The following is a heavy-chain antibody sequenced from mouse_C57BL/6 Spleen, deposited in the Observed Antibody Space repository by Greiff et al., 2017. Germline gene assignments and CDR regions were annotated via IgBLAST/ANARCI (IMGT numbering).Heavy chain of an antibody. CDR3: TRRGTWDDWYFDV. CDR1: GYTFTDYE. V-gene: IGHV1-15*01. Sequence: VQLQESGAELVRPGASVTLSCKASGYTFTDYEMHWVKQTPVHGLEWIGAIDPETGGTAYNQKFKGKAILTADKSSSTAYMELRSLTSEDSAVYYCTRRGTWDDWYFDVWGTGTTVTVSS. J-gene: IGHJ1*03. D-gene: IGHD4-1*01. CDR2: IDPETGGT.